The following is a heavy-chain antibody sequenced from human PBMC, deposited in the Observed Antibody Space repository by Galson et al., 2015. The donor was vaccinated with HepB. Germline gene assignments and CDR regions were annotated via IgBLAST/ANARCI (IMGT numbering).Heavy chain of an antibody. J-gene: IGHJ4*02. D-gene: IGHD3-22*01. CDR2: ISYSGST. CDR3: ARVDDSWGGYFAF. CDR1: GASISSSTYYY. V-gene: IGHV4-39*07. Sequence: ETLSFTCTVSGASISSSTYYYWGWVRQPPGKGLDWIGSISYSGSTYFNPSLKSRVTMSVDMSKKQFSLKLSSVTAADTAVYFCARVDDSWGGYFAFWGQGNLVTVSS.